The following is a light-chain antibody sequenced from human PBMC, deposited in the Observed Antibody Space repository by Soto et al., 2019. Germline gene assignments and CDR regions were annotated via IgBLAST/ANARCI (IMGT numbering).Light chain of an antibody. Sequence: QPVLTQLPSASGTPGQRVTISCSGGSSNIGGNTVNWYQQLPGAAPKLIIFSNSQRPSGVPDRFSGSKSGTSASLAIGGLQSEDEAEYYCSTWDDSLNGPLFGGGTKVTVL. CDR3: STWDDSLNGPL. J-gene: IGLJ2*01. CDR1: SSNIGGNT. V-gene: IGLV1-44*01. CDR2: SNS.